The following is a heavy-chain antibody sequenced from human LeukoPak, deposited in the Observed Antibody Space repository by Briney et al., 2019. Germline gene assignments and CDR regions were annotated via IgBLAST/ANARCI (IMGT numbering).Heavy chain of an antibody. CDR3: ARDRDVWSYYYGSGSFDY. V-gene: IGHV1-2*02. CDR1: GYTFTGYY. Sequence: ASVKVSCKASGYTFTGYYMHWVRQAPGQGLEWMGWINPNSGGTNYAQKFQGRVTMTRDTSISTAYMELRSLRSDDTAVYYCARDRDVWSYYYGSGSFDYWGQGTLVTVSS. D-gene: IGHD3-10*01. CDR2: INPNSGGT. J-gene: IGHJ4*02.